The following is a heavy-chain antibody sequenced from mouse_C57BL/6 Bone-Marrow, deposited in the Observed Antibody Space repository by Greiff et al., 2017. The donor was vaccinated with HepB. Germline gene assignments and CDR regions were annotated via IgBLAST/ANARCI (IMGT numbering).Heavy chain of an antibody. D-gene: IGHD4-1*01. J-gene: IGHJ2*01. CDR1: GFTFNTYA. CDR2: IRSKSSNYAT. Sequence: EVQGVASGGGLVQPKGSLKLSCAASGFTFNTYAMHWVRQAPGTGLEWVARIRSKSSNYATYYADSVKDRFTISRDDSQSMLYLQMNNLKTEDTAMYYCVREGELVFDYWGQGTTLTVSS. V-gene: IGHV10-3*01. CDR3: VREGELVFDY.